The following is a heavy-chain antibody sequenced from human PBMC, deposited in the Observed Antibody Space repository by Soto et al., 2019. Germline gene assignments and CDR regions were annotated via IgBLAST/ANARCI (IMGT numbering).Heavy chain of an antibody. D-gene: IGHD4-17*01. CDR2: IYYSGST. J-gene: IGHJ5*01. CDR3: VSAKGDYPQFES. V-gene: IGHV4-30-4*01. Sequence: SETLSLTCTFSVFSFIRADYYWTWIRQPPGKGLEWIGYIYYSGSTYYNPSLRSRLTISLDRSRKQFSLKLTSVTAADTAVYFCVSAKGDYPQFESWGKGTLVSVSS. CDR1: VFSFIRADYY.